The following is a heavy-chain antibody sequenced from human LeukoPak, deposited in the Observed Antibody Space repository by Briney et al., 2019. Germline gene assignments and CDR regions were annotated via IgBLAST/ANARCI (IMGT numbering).Heavy chain of an antibody. J-gene: IGHJ4*02. CDR2: INAGNGNT. CDR3: AIHLAGYCSGGSCYLDY. D-gene: IGHD2-15*01. CDR1: GYTFTSYA. V-gene: IGHV1-3*01. Sequence: ASVKVSCKASGYTFTSYAMHWVRQAPGQRLEWMGWINAGNGNTKYSQKFQGRVTITRDTSASTAYMELSSLRSEDTAVYYCAIHLAGYCSGGSCYLDYWGQGTLVTVSS.